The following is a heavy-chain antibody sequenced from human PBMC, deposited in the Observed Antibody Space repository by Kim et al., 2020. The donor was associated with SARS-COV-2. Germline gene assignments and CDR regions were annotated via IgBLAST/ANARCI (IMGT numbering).Heavy chain of an antibody. Sequence: SETLSLTCTVSGDSIGGNYWNWIRQPPGGGLEWIGYFYYTGATKYNASLRNRVTISADMSKNQFSLNLKFVSAADTAIYYCARVAPYNKTISSGGTVDYWGQGILVTVSS. CDR3: ARVAPYNKTISSGGTVDY. CDR1: GDSIGGNY. J-gene: IGHJ4*02. V-gene: IGHV4-59*01. CDR2: FYYTGAT. D-gene: IGHD6-6*01.